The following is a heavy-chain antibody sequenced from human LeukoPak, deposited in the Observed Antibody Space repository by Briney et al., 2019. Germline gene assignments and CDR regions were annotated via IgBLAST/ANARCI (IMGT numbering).Heavy chain of an antibody. J-gene: IGHJ4*02. CDR1: GFTVSSNY. CDR3: ARGLAYYDILTGYYPYYFDY. D-gene: IGHD3-9*01. Sequence: GGSLRLSCAASGFTVSSNYMSWVRQAPGKGLKWVSVIYSGGSTYYADSVKGRFTISRDNSKNTLYLQMNSLRAEDTAVYYCARGLAYYDILTGYYPYYFDYWGQGTLVTVSS. CDR2: IYSGGST. V-gene: IGHV3-53*01.